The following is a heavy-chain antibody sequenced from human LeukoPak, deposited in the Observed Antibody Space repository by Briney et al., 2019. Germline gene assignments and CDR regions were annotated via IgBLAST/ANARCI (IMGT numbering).Heavy chain of an antibody. CDR2: IYYSGST. CDR3: ARGLYYYDSSGYYYNWFDP. V-gene: IGHV4-59*01. Sequence: KSSETLSLTRTVSGVSISSYYWSWIRQPPGKGLEWIGYIYYSGSTNYNPSLKSRVTISVDTSKNQFSLKLSSVTAADTAVYYCARGLYYYDSSGYYYNWFDPWGQGTLVTVSS. D-gene: IGHD3-22*01. CDR1: GVSISSYY. J-gene: IGHJ5*02.